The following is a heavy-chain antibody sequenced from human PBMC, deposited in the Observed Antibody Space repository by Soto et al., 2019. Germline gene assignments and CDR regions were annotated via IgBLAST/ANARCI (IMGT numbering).Heavy chain of an antibody. CDR1: GGSISSSGYY. D-gene: IGHD1-1*01. J-gene: IGHJ6*02. CDR3: ARAAGTAYFYAMDV. V-gene: IGHV4-31*03. Sequence: PSETLSLTCTVSGGSISSSGYYWSWVRQHPGKGLEWIGYMYHTGSTDYNPSLKSRIAISVDRSKNQFFLNVRSVTAADTAVYYCARAAGTAYFYAMDVWGQGTTVTVSS. CDR2: MYHTGST.